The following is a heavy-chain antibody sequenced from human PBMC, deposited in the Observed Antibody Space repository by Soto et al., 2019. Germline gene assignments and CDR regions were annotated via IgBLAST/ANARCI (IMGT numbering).Heavy chain of an antibody. CDR2: ITSSSSTI. Sequence: GGSLRLSCAASGFTFSSYSMNWVRQAPGKGLEWVSYITSSSSTIYYADSVKGRFTISRDNSKNSLYLQMNSLRAEDTAVYYCAKDVMITFGGPTVPVDYWGQGTLVTVSS. D-gene: IGHD3-16*01. J-gene: IGHJ4*02. CDR3: AKDVMITFGGPTVPVDY. V-gene: IGHV3-48*01. CDR1: GFTFSSYS.